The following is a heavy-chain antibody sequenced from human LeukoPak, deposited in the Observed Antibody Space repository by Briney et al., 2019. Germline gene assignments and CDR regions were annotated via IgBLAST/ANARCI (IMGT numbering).Heavy chain of an antibody. CDR3: ARDHAMVRGVITKDSFDY. Sequence: GGSLRLSCAASGFTFSSYWMHWVRQAPGKGLVWVSRINSDGSSTSYADSVKGRFTISRDNAKNSLYLQMNSLRAEDTAVYYCARDHAMVRGVITKDSFDYWGQGTLVTVSS. D-gene: IGHD3-10*01. J-gene: IGHJ4*02. CDR2: INSDGSST. CDR1: GFTFSSYW. V-gene: IGHV3-74*01.